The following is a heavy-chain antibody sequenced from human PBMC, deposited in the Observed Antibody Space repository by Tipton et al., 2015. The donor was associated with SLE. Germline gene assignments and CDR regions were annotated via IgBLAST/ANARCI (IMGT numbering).Heavy chain of an antibody. CDR2: IWSDGTNK. J-gene: IGHJ6*03. Sequence: SLRLSCAASGFTFSSYGMHWVRQAPGKGLEWVAVIWSDGTNKYYVDSVKGRFTISRDNSKNTLYLEMRSLRAEDTAVFYCARNGGNYYMDVWGKGTTVTVS. V-gene: IGHV3-33*08. D-gene: IGHD3-16*01. CDR3: ARNGGNYYMDV. CDR1: GFTFSSYG.